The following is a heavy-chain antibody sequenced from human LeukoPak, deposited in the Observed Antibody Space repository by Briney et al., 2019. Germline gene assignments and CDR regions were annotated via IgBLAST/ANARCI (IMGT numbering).Heavy chain of an antibody. CDR2: SSPYDGNT. D-gene: IGHD3-9*01. Sequence: ASVKVSCKASGYTFTNYGISWVRQAPGQGLEWMGWSSPYDGNTNYAKKLHGRVTMTADTSTNTAYMELRSLRSDDTAVYYCARTTGTYNYFDPWGQGTLVTVSS. J-gene: IGHJ5*02. CDR3: ARTTGTYNYFDP. CDR1: GYTFTNYG. V-gene: IGHV1-18*01.